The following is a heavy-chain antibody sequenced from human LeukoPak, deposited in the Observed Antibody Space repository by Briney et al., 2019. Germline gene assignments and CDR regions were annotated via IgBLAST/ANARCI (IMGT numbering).Heavy chain of an antibody. CDR3: AKAGPRKDYEVDY. CDR2: ISNSGGST. J-gene: IGHJ4*02. V-gene: IGHV3-23*01. D-gene: IGHD4-17*01. CDR1: GFTFSSYA. Sequence: PGGSLRLSCAASGFTFSSYAMSWVRQAPGKGLEWVLTISNSGGSTHYADSVKGRFTISRDNSKNTLYLQMNSLRAEDTAIYYCAKAGPRKDYEVDYWGQGTLVTVSS.